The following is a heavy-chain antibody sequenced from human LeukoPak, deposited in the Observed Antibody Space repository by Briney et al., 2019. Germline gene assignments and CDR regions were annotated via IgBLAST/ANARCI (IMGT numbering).Heavy chain of an antibody. D-gene: IGHD3-16*01. CDR1: GYTFTDYN. CDR2: IHPKSGGT. J-gene: IGHJ5*02. Sequence: ASVKVSCKASGYTFTDYNMHWLRQAPGQRPEWMGCIHPKSGGTDYAQKFQDRVTMTMDRSSGTAYMELSSLRSGDTAVYSCARSGGLEPWGQGTLVTVSS. V-gene: IGHV1-2*02. CDR3: ARSGGLEP.